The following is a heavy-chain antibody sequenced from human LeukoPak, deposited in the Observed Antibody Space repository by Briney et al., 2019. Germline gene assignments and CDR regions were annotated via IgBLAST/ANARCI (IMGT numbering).Heavy chain of an antibody. D-gene: IGHD1-26*01. CDR2: IYTSGST. J-gene: IGHJ4*02. CDR3: ARGVGRATTAILDY. CDR1: GGSISSGSYY. V-gene: IGHV4-61*02. Sequence: PSETLSLTCTVSGGSISSGSYYWSWIRQPAGKGLEWIGRIYTSGSTNYNPSLKSRVTISVDTSKNQFSLKLSSVTAADTAVYYCARGVGRATTAILDYWGQGTLVTVSS.